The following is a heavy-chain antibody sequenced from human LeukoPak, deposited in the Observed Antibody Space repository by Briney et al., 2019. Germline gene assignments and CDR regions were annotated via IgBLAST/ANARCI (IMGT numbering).Heavy chain of an antibody. CDR2: IYYSGST. D-gene: IGHD6-13*01. CDR3: ARRSGQQLDYYFDY. J-gene: IGHJ4*02. V-gene: IGHV4-59*05. Sequence: SETLSLTCTVSGVSISSFYWSWIRQPPGKGLEWIGSIYYSGSTYYNPSLKSRVTISVDTSKNQFSLKLSSVTAADTAVYYCARRSGQQLDYYFDYWGQGTLVTVSS. CDR1: GVSISSFY.